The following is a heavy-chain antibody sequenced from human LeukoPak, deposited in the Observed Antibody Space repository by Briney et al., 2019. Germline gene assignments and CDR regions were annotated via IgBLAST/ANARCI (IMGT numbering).Heavy chain of an antibody. D-gene: IGHD3-3*01. CDR2: IYYSGST. Sequence: SETLSLTCTVSGGSISSYYWSWIRQPPGKGLEWIGYIYYSGSTNYNPSLKSRVTISVGTSKNQFSLKLISVTAADTAVYYCARAADYDFWSGYYFDYWGQGTLVTVSS. CDR1: GGSISSYY. J-gene: IGHJ4*02. V-gene: IGHV4-59*01. CDR3: ARAADYDFWSGYYFDY.